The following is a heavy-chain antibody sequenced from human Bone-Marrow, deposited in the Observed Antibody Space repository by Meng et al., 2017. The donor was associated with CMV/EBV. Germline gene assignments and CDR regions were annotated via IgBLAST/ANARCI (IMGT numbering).Heavy chain of an antibody. CDR1: GFTFSSYE. J-gene: IGHJ6*02. V-gene: IGHV3-48*03. D-gene: IGHD2-2*02. CDR2: ISSSGSTI. CDR3: ARGGVVPAAIWGGSEFLDYYDMDV. Sequence: GESLKISCAASGFTFSSYEMNWVRQAPGKGLEWVSYISSSGSTIYYADSVKGRFTISRDNAKNTLYLQMNSLRAEDTAVYYCARGGVVPAAIWGGSEFLDYYDMDVWGQGTTVTVSS.